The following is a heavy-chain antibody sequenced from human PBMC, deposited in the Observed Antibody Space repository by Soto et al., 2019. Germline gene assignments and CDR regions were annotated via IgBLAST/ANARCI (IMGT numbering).Heavy chain of an antibody. CDR2: IYYSGVT. D-gene: IGHD3-10*01. CDR1: GDSITSGGYY. J-gene: IGHJ5*02. V-gene: IGHV4-31*03. CDR3: ARDLRGRGSGRFDT. Sequence: PSETLSLTCTVSGDSITSGGYYWTWIRQDPGKGLEWIGYIYYSGVTYYNPSLKSRVTISVDTSKNQFSLKLSSVTAADTAVYYCARDLRGRGSGRFDTWGQGNLVTVSS.